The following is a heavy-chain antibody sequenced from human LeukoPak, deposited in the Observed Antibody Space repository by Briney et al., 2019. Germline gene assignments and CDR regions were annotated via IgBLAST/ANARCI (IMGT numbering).Heavy chain of an antibody. J-gene: IGHJ4*02. D-gene: IGHD6-13*01. CDR1: SYTFTSYC. Sequence: ASVQDSCKTSSYTFTSYCISWVRQAPGQGPEWMGWISAYNGNTNYAQKLQGRVTMTTDTSTSTAYKELRSQRSDDTAVYYCAREIYSSSWYGIDYWGQGTLVTVPS. CDR2: ISAYNGNT. V-gene: IGHV1-18*01. CDR3: AREIYSSSWYGIDY.